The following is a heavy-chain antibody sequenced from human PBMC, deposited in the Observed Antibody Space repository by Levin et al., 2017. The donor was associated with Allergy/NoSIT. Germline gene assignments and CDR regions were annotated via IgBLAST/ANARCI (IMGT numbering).Heavy chain of an antibody. V-gene: IGHV4-4*07. CDR3: ARGLGSSWYYFDY. CDR1: XGYISTHD. D-gene: IGHD6-13*01. Sequence: SQTLSLTCTVSXGYISTHDCGGIRKSAGKGLEWIGRIYTSGSTNYNPSLKSRVTMSLDTSKNQFSLKLTSVTAADTAVYFCARGLGSSWYYFDYWGQGTLVTVSS. J-gene: IGHJ4*02. CDR2: IYTSGST.